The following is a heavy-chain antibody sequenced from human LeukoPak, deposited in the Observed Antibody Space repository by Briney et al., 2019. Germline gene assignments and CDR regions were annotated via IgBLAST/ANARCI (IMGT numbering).Heavy chain of an antibody. J-gene: IGHJ4*02. Sequence: GGSLRLSCAASGFTFSDYYMSWIRQAPGKGLERVSYISSSGSTIYHADSVKGRFTISRDNAKNSLYLQMNSLRAEDTAVYYCARAADILTGGSFDYWGQGTLVTVSS. CDR2: ISSSGSTI. CDR1: GFTFSDYY. D-gene: IGHD3-9*01. CDR3: ARAADILTGGSFDY. V-gene: IGHV3-11*01.